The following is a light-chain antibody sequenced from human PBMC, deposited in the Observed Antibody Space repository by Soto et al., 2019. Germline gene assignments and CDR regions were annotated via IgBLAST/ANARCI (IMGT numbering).Light chain of an antibody. CDR2: DSS. CDR1: QSMVSNF. CDR3: QQTFHSPRT. Sequence: EIVLMQSPGTLSLSPGETASLSCWASQSMVSNFLAWYQQRRGQPPRLLLYDSSRRASGIPARFPGSGSGTAFTLTISRVEPEDSAVYYCQQTFHSPRTFGQGTRLEI. V-gene: IGKV3-20*01. J-gene: IGKJ2*01.